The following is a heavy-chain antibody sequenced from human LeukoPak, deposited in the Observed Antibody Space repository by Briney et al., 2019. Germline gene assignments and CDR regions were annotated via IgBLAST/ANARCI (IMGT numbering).Heavy chain of an antibody. V-gene: IGHV3-21*01. D-gene: IGHD3-10*01. CDR1: GFTFSSYA. CDR2: ISSSSTYT. J-gene: IGHJ6*03. CDR3: ARSSITMVRGVIKSTTSWYHYYNMDV. Sequence: GGSLRLSCAASGFTFSSYAMSWVRQAPGKGLEGVSSISSSSTYTYYADSVKGRFTISRDNAKNSLYLQMNNLRAEDTAVYYCARSSITMVRGVIKSTTSWYHYYNMDVWGKGTTVTVSS.